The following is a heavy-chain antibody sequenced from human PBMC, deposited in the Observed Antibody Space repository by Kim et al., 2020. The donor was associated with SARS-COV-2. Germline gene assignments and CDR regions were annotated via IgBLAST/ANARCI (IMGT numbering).Heavy chain of an antibody. Sequence: GGSLRLSCGASGFTFSSFSFNWIRQAPGKGLEWISYITIGGDGTQYADSVRGRFTISRDNVHNLIYLQMNSLRHEDTAIYYCARDKAYAFDIWGHETMVTVSS. CDR1: GFTFSSFS. CDR3: ARDKAYAFDI. CDR2: ITIGGDGT. V-gene: IGHV3-48*02. J-gene: IGHJ3*02.